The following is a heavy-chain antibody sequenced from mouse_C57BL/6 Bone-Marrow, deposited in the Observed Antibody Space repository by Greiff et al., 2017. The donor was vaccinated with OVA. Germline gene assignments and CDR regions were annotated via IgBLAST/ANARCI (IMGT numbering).Heavy chain of an antibody. Sequence: EVKLMESGGDLVKPGGSLKLSCAASGFTFSSYGMSWVRQTPDKRLEWVATISSGGSYTYYPDSVKGRFTISRDNAKNTLYLQMSSLKSEETAMYYCARRPIYYGYDGWFAYWGQGTLVTVSA. CDR1: GFTFSSYG. CDR2: ISSGGSYT. V-gene: IGHV5-6*02. D-gene: IGHD2-2*01. J-gene: IGHJ3*01. CDR3: ARRPIYYGYDGWFAY.